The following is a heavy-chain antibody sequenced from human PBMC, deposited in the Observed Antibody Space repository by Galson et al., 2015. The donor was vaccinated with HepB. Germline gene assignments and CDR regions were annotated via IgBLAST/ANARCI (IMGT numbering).Heavy chain of an antibody. V-gene: IGHV3-48*01. CDR2: ISWTSNTI. Sequence: SLRLSCAASGFTFSSYGMNWVRQAPGKGLEWVSYISWTSNTIYYADSVKGRFTISRDNAKNSLFLQMNSLRAEDTAVYYCARDVAGGYDSTGFYSYYFDHWGQGTLVTVSS. CDR3: ARDVAGGYDSTGFYSYYFDH. J-gene: IGHJ4*02. CDR1: GFTFSSYG. D-gene: IGHD3-22*01.